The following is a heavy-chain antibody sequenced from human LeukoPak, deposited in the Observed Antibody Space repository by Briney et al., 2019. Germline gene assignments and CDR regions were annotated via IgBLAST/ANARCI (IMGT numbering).Heavy chain of an antibody. CDR1: GFTFSIYA. D-gene: IGHD4-17*01. J-gene: IGHJ4*02. CDR3: ARDYGDY. CDR2: IQYDGSNK. V-gene: IGHV3-30*02. Sequence: GGSLRLSCAASGFTFSIYAMHWVRQAPGKGLEWVAFIQYDGSNKYYADSVKGRFTISRDIAENSLYLQMSNLRVEDTALYYCARDYGDYWGQGTLVTVSS.